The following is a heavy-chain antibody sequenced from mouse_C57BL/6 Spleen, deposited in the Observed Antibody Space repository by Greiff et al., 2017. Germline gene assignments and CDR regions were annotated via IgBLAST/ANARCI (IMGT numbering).Heavy chain of an antibody. Sequence: VMLVESGAELVKPGASVKISCKASGYAFSSYWMNWVKQRPGKGLEWIGQIYPGDGDTNYNGKFKGKATLTADKSSSTAYMQLSSLTSEDSAVYFCASGSSYAYFDYWGQGTTLTVSS. D-gene: IGHD1-1*01. CDR2: IYPGDGDT. CDR3: ASGSSYAYFDY. CDR1: GYAFSSYW. J-gene: IGHJ2*01. V-gene: IGHV1-80*01.